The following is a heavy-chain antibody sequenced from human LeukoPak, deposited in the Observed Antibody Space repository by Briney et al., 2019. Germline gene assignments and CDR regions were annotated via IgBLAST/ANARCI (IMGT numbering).Heavy chain of an antibody. J-gene: IGHJ4*02. CDR1: GFTFSRYA. CDR2: ISYDANIGSNK. Sequence: PGGSLRLSCATSGFTFSRYAMHWVRQAPGKGLEWVALISYDANIGSNKYYADSVKGRFTISRDNSKNTLYLQMNGLRAEDTAVYYCARGGSYGDYGLGVDYWGQGTLVTVSS. V-gene: IGHV3-30-3*01. D-gene: IGHD4-17*01. CDR3: ARGGSYGDYGLGVDY.